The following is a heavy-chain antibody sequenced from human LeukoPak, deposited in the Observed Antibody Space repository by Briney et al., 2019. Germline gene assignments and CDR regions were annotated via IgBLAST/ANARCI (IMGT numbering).Heavy chain of an antibody. CDR2: ISGSGGST. Sequence: GGSLRLSCAASGFTFSSYGMSWVRQAPGKGLEWVSAISGSGGSTYYADSVKGRFTISRDNSKNTLYLQMNSLRAEDTAVYYCAKDHIVVVTATPNDYWGQGTLVTVSS. J-gene: IGHJ4*02. V-gene: IGHV3-23*01. CDR1: GFTFSSYG. CDR3: AKDHIVVVTATPNDY. D-gene: IGHD2-21*02.